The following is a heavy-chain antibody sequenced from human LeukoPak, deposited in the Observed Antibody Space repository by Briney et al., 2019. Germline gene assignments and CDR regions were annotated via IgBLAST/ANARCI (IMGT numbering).Heavy chain of an antibody. CDR2: ISAYNGNT. V-gene: IGHV1-18*01. CDR3: ARVKARYSYGSDP. Sequence: ASVKVSCKASGGTFSSYAISWVRQAPGQGLEWMGWISAYNGNTNYAQKLQGRVTMTTDASTSTAYMELRSLRSVDTAVYYCARVKARYSYGSDPWGQGTLVTVSS. CDR1: GGTFSSYA. D-gene: IGHD5-18*01. J-gene: IGHJ5*02.